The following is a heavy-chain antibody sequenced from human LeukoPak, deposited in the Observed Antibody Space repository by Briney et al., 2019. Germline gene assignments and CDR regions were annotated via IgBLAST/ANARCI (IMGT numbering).Heavy chain of an antibody. Sequence: SETLSLTCTASGGSISSYYWSWIRQPPGKGLEWIGYIYYSGSTNYNPSLKSRVTISVDTSKNQFSLKLSSVTAADTAVYYCAREGIAAAGPGGSWFDPWGQGTLVTVSS. CDR3: AREGIAAAGPGGSWFDP. CDR1: GGSISSYY. V-gene: IGHV4-59*01. J-gene: IGHJ5*02. CDR2: IYYSGST. D-gene: IGHD6-13*01.